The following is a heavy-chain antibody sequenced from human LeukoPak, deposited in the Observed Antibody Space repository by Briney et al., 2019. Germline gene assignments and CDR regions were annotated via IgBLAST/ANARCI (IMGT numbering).Heavy chain of an antibody. CDR1: GGTFSSYA. CDR2: IIPIFGTA. V-gene: IGHV1-69*13. D-gene: IGHD6-13*01. Sequence: GASVKVSCKASGGTFSSYAISWVRQAPGQGLEWMGGIIPIFGTANYAQKFQGRVTITADESTSTAYMELSSLRSEDTAVYYCARSHSSWYCFDPWGQGTLVTVSS. J-gene: IGHJ5*02. CDR3: ARSHSSWYCFDP.